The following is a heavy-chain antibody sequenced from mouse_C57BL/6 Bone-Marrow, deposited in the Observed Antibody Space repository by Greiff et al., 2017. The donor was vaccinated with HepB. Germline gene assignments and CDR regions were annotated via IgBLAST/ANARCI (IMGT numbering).Heavy chain of an antibody. CDR3: ARESKGYFDY. CDR1: GYSITSGYD. CDR2: ISYSGST. D-gene: IGHD1-3*01. V-gene: IGHV3-1*01. J-gene: IGHJ2*01. Sequence: EVKLEESGPGMVKPSQSLSLTCTVPGYSITSGYDWHWIRHFPGNKLEWMGYISYSGSTNYNPSLKSRISITHDTSKNHFFLKLNSVTTEDTATYYCARESKGYFDYWGQGTTLTVSS.